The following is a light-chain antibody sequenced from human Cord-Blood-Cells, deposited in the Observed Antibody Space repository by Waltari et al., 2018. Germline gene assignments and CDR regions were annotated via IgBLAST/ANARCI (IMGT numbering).Light chain of an antibody. V-gene: IGLV2-23*01. CDR2: EGS. Sequence: QSALTQPASVSGSPGQSITISCTGTSSDVVSYNLVSWYQQHPGKAPKLMIYEGSKRPSGVSNRFSCSKSGNTASLTISGLQAEDEADYYCCSYAGSSTWVFGGGTKLTVL. CDR3: CSYAGSSTWV. CDR1: SSDVVSYNL. J-gene: IGLJ3*02.